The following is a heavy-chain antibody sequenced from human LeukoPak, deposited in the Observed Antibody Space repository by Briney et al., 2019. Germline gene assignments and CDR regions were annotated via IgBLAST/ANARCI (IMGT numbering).Heavy chain of an antibody. V-gene: IGHV5-10-1*01. CDR1: GLSFTSYW. CDR3: ARDGYRYGYLVF. CDR2: IDPSDSYT. J-gene: IGHJ4*02. Sequence: GESLKISCKGSGLSFTSYWSSWLRKMPGKGLEWMGRIDPSDSYTNYSPSFQGHVTISADKSISTAYLQWSSLKASDTAMYYCARDGYRYGYLVFWGQGTLVTVSS. D-gene: IGHD5-18*01.